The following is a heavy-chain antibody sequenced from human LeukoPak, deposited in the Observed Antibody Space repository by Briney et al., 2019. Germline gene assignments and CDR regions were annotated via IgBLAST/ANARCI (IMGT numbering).Heavy chain of an antibody. J-gene: IGHJ4*02. CDR1: GGSIRSYH. CDR3: ARGGAPYYDFWSGYYKGGYYFDY. V-gene: IGHV4-59*01. D-gene: IGHD3-3*01. Sequence: SETLSLTCTVSGGSIRSYHWGWIWQTPGKGLDWIGYVHYSGSTNYNPSLKSRVTVSVDTSKNQFSLKLRSVTAADTAVYYCARGGAPYYDFWSGYYKGGYYFDYWGQGTLVTVSS. CDR2: VHYSGST.